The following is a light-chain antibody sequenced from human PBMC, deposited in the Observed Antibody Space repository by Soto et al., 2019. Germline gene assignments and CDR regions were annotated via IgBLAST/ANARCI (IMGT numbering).Light chain of an antibody. CDR1: SSDVGAYNL. Sequence: QSALTQPASVSGSPGQSVTISCTGTSSDVGAYNLVSWYQQYPGKAPKLMIYEVSNRPSGVSNRFSGSKSGNTASLAISGLQAEDEADYYCCSYAGSTTYVFGTGTKVTVL. J-gene: IGLJ1*01. V-gene: IGLV2-23*02. CDR2: EVS. CDR3: CSYAGSTTYV.